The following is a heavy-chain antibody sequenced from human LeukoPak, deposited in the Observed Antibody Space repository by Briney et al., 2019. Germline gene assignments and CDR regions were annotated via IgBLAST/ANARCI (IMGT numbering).Heavy chain of an antibody. Sequence: ASVKVSCKASGYTFTTYDINWVRQATGQGLEWVGWMNPNSGNKGYAQKFQGRVTLTRNTSISTAYMELSSLRSEDTAVYYCARGPGGVLDYWGQGTPVTVSS. V-gene: IGHV1-8*01. CDR2: MNPNSGNK. D-gene: IGHD1-1*01. CDR3: ARGPGGVLDY. J-gene: IGHJ4*02. CDR1: GYTFTTYD.